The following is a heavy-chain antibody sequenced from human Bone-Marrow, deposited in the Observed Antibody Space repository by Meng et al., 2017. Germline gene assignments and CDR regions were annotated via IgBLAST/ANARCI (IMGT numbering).Heavy chain of an antibody. Sequence: QVQLGQSGAELKKPGASVRVSCKSSGYTFTAYYIHWVRQAPGQGLEWMGRINPNSGGTNYAQKFQGRVTMTRDTSISTAYMELSRLRSDDTAVYYCASSDYGSGSFDYWGQGTLVTVSS. CDR3: ASSDYGSGSFDY. CDR1: GYTFTAYY. CDR2: INPNSGGT. D-gene: IGHD3-10*01. V-gene: IGHV1-2*06. J-gene: IGHJ4*02.